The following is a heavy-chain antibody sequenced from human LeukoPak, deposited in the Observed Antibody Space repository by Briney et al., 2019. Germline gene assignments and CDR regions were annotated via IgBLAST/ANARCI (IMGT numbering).Heavy chain of an antibody. Sequence: GGSLRLSCAASGFSFDIFGMSWVRQAPGKGLEWVASIGGGDPYYADSVKGRFTVSRDNSRSAVYLQLNSLGAEDTAVYYCVRDGIPGNSIWDYFAYWGQGTLVTVSS. V-gene: IGHV3-23*01. D-gene: IGHD3-16*01. CDR1: GFSFDIFG. J-gene: IGHJ4*02. CDR2: IGGGDP. CDR3: VRDGIPGNSIWDYFAY.